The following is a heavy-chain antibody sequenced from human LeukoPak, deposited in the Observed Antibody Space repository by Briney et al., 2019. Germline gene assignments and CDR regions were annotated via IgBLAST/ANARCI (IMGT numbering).Heavy chain of an antibody. V-gene: IGHV3-64*01. CDR2: ISSNGGST. CDR1: GFTFSSYA. Sequence: GGSLRLSCAAPGFTFSSYAMHWVRQAPGQGLEYVSAISSNGGSTYYANSVKGRFTISRDNSKNTLYLQMGSLRAEDMAVYYCARESTYSSSWYPYFDYWGQGTLVTVSS. CDR3: ARESTYSSSWYPYFDY. J-gene: IGHJ4*02. D-gene: IGHD6-13*01.